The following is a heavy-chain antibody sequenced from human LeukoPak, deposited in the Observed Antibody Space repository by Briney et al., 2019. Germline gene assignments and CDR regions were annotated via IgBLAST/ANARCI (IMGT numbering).Heavy chain of an antibody. V-gene: IGHV1-69*05. D-gene: IGHD5-12*01. CDR1: GGTLSSYA. CDR2: IIPIFGTA. CDR3: AKGVGYGDYYDY. J-gene: IGHJ4*02. Sequence: SVKVSCKASGGTLSSYAIIWVRQAPAQGLEWMGRIIPIFGTANYEQKFQGRVTITTDESTSTAYMELSSLRSEDTAVYYCAKGVGYGDYYDYWGQGTLVTVSS.